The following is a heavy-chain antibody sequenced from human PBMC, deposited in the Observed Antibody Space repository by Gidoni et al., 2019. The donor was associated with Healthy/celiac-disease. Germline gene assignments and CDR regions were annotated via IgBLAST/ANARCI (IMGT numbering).Heavy chain of an antibody. CDR3: ARGSPMNY. CDR1: GFTFRSYS. D-gene: IGHD3-22*01. CDR2: ISSSSSYI. V-gene: IGHV3-21*01. Sequence: EVQLVESGGGLVKPGGSLRLSCAPSGFTFRSYSMNWVRQAPGKGLEVVSSISSSSSYIYYADSGKGRFTISRDNAKNSLYLQMNSLRAEDTAVYYCARGSPMNYWGQGTLVTVSS. J-gene: IGHJ4*02.